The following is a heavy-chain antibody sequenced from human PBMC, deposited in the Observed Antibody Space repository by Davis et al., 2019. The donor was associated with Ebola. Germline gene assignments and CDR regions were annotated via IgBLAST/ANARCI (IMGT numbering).Heavy chain of an antibody. V-gene: IGHV3-21*01. CDR1: GFTFSSYS. D-gene: IGHD3-10*01. CDR3: ARDLPRPGERRIPPTTNDY. CDR2: ISSSSSYI. Sequence: GESLKISCAASGFTFSSYSMNWVRQAPGKGREWVSSISSSSSYIYYADSVKGRFTISRDNAKNSLYLQMNSLRAEDTAVYYCARDLPRPGERRIPPTTNDYWGQGTLVTVSS. J-gene: IGHJ4*02.